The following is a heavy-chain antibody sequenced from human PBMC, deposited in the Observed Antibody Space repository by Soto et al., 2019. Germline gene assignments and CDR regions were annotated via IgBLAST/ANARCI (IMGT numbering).Heavy chain of an antibody. CDR1: GYIFTNYW. J-gene: IGHJ4*02. CDR3: ARRARGNRAFDY. V-gene: IGHV5-51*03. CDR2: IYPGDSDT. Sequence: EVHLVQSGAEMKKPGESVKISCNGSGYIFTNYWIGWVRQMPGKGLEWMGIIYPGDSDTRYSPSFQGQVTISADKSISTAYLQWSSLKASDTAMYFCARRARGNRAFDYWGQGTQVTVSS.